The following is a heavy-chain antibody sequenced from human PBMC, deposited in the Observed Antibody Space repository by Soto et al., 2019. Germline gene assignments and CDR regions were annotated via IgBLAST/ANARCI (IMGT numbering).Heavy chain of an antibody. CDR3: ARHGIGFDY. D-gene: IGHD1-1*01. CDR2: LYYSGST. V-gene: IGHV4-39*01. J-gene: IGHJ4*02. Sequence: LHLQESGPGLVKPSETLSLTCTVSGGSISSSSYYWGWIRQPPGKGLEWIGSLYYSGSTYYNPSLKSRITISVDTSKNQFSLKLSSVTAADTAVYYCARHGIGFDYWGQGTLVTVSS. CDR1: GGSISSSSYY.